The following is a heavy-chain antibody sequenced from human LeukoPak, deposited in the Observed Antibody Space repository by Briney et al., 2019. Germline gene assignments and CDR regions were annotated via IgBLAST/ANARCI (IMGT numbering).Heavy chain of an antibody. CDR3: AARGYSNYFDYYYMDV. CDR2: IVVGSGNT. Sequence: ASVKVSCKASGFTFTSSAMQWVRQARGQRLEWIGWIVVGSGNTNYAQKFQERVTITRDMSTSTAYMELSGLRSEDTAVYYCAARGYSNYFDYYYMDVWGKGTTVTVSS. D-gene: IGHD4-11*01. CDR1: GFTFTSSA. J-gene: IGHJ6*03. V-gene: IGHV1-58*02.